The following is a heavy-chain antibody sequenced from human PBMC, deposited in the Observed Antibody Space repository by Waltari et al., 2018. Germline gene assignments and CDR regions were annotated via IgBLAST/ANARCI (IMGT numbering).Heavy chain of an antibody. V-gene: IGHV1-69-2*01. D-gene: IGHD5-18*01. CDR2: VDPEDGET. J-gene: IGHJ4*02. Sequence: EVQLVQSGAEVKKPGATVKISCKVSGYTFTDYYMHWVQPAPGQGLEWMGLVDPEDGETIYAEKFQGRVTITADTSTDTAYMELSSLRSEDTAVYYCATIYPWEDTAMVRPFDYWGQGTLVTVSS. CDR3: ATIYPWEDTAMVRPFDY. CDR1: GYTFTDYY.